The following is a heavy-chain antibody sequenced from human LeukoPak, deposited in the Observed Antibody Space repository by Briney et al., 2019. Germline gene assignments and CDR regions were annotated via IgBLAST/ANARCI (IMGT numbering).Heavy chain of an antibody. D-gene: IGHD2-8*02. CDR3: ARSPPGGSYYYYYMDV. J-gene: IGHJ6*03. V-gene: IGHV3-20*04. Sequence: GGSLRLSCAASGFTFDDYGMSWVRQAPGKGLEWVSGINWNGGSTGYADSVKGRFTISRDNAKDSLYLQMNSLRAEDTALYYCARSPPGGSYYYYYMDVWGKGTTVTVSS. CDR1: GFTFDDYG. CDR2: INWNGGST.